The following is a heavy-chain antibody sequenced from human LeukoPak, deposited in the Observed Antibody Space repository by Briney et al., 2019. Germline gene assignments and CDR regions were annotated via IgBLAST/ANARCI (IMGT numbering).Heavy chain of an antibody. CDR2: INPSGGST. Sequence: ASVKVSCKASGYTFTSYYMHWVRQAPGQGLEWMGIINPSGGSTGYAQKFQGRVTMTRDTSTSTVYMELSSLRSEDTAVYYCARGGDIVVVPAAYCLIDYWGQGTLVTVSS. D-gene: IGHD2-2*01. CDR1: GYTFTSYY. CDR3: ARGGDIVVVPAAYCLIDY. J-gene: IGHJ4*02. V-gene: IGHV1-46*01.